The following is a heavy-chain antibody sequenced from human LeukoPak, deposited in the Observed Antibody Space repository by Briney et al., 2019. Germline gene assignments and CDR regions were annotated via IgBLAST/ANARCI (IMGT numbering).Heavy chain of an antibody. CDR3: AKGTAAAPYYGMDV. J-gene: IGHJ6*02. CDR2: ISGSGGST. V-gene: IGHV3-23*01. D-gene: IGHD6-13*01. CDR1: GFTLISYA. Sequence: GSLRLSCAASGFTLISYAMSWVRQAPGKGLEWVSAISGSGGSTYYADSVKGRFTISRDNSKNTLYLQMNSLRAEDTAVYYCAKGTAAAPYYGMDVWGQGTTVTVSS.